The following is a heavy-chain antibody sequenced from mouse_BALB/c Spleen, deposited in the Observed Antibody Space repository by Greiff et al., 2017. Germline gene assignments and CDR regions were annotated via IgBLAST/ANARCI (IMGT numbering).Heavy chain of an antibody. Sequence: EVHLVESGGGLVKPGGSLKLSCAASGFTFSSYAMSWVRQTPEKRLEWVASISSGGSTYYPDSVKGRFTISRDNARNILYLQMSSLRSEDTAMYYCARGGGYYGSYAMDYWGQGTSVTVSS. V-gene: IGHV5-6-5*01. D-gene: IGHD1-1*01. CDR2: ISSGGST. J-gene: IGHJ4*01. CDR1: GFTFSSYA. CDR3: ARGGGYYGSYAMDY.